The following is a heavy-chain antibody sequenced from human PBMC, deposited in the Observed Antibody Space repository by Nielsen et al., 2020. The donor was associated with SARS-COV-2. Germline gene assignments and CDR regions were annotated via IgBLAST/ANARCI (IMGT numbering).Heavy chain of an antibody. CDR3: AGGIVVPAAMWYYYYGMDV. J-gene: IGHJ6*02. CDR1: GFTFSDYY. CDR2: ISSSTSYT. V-gene: IGHV3-11*05. Sequence: GESLKISCAASGFTFSDYYMSWIRQAPGKGLEWVSYISSSTSYTNYADSVKGRFTISRDNVKNSLYLQMNSLRAEDTAVYYCAGGIVVPAAMWYYYYGMDVWGQGTTVTVSS. D-gene: IGHD2-2*01.